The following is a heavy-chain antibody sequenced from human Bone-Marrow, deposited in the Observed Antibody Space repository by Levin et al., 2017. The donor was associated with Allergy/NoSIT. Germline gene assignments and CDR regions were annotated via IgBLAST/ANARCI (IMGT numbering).Heavy chain of an antibody. J-gene: IGHJ6*03. D-gene: IGHD6-13*01. V-gene: IGHV3-30*18. CDR2: ISYDGSNK. Sequence: GGSLRLSCAASGFTFSSYGMHWVRQAPGKGLEWVAVISYDGSNKYYADSVKGRFTISRDNSKNTLYLQMNSLRAEDTAVYYCAKDEYSSSWYYYYDYYMDVWGKGTTVTVSS. CDR3: AKDEYSSSWYYYYDYYMDV. CDR1: GFTFSSYG.